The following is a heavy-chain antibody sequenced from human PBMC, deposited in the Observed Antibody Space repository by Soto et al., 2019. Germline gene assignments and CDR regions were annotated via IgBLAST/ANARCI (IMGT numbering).Heavy chain of an antibody. V-gene: IGHV2-5*02. CDR2: IYWDDDK. CDR1: GFSLSTSGVG. CDR3: AHVYGGYDNFDY. Sequence: QITLKESGPTLVKPTQTLTLTCTFSGFSLSTSGVGVGWIRQPPGKALEWLALIYWDDDKRYSPSLKSRLTITKDTSKNQVVLAMTNMDPVDTATYYCAHVYGGYDNFDYWGQGTLVTVSS. J-gene: IGHJ4*02. D-gene: IGHD5-12*01.